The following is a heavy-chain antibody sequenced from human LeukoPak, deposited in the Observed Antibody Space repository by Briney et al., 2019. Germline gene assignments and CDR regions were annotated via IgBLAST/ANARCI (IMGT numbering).Heavy chain of an antibody. CDR1: GGSISSYY. CDR2: IYYSGST. D-gene: IGHD1-26*01. CDR3: ARPGIVGSKVDY. V-gene: IGHV4-39*01. J-gene: IGHJ4*02. Sequence: SETLSLTCTVSGGSISSYYWGWIRQPPGKGLEWIGSIYYSGSTYYNPSLKSRVTISVDTSKNQFSLKLSSVTAADTAVYYCARPGIVGSKVDYWGQGTLVTVSS.